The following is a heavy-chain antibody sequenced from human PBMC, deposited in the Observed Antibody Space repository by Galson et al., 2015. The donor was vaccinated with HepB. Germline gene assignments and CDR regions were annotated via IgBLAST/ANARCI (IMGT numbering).Heavy chain of an antibody. J-gene: IGHJ4*02. CDR1: GFAFSIYG. Sequence: SLRLSCAASGFAFSIYGMNWVRQAPGKGLEWVAIISVDGSNKFYGDSVGGRFTISRDNPKNTLYLQMDSLKPEDTAVYYCARRPEFNRNYFDYWGQGTLVTVSS. D-gene: IGHD1-14*01. CDR2: ISVDGSNK. CDR3: ARRPEFNRNYFDY. V-gene: IGHV3-30*03.